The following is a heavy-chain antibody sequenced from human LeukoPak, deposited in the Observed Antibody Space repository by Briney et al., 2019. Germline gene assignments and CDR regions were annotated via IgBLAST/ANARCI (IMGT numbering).Heavy chain of an antibody. J-gene: IGHJ6*03. Sequence: ASVKVSCKASGYTFTSYDINWVRQATGQGLEWMGWMNPNSGNTGYAQKFQGRVTMTRNTSISTAYMELSSLRSEDTAVYYCARGPGCSGGSCYPFTGYYYYMDVWGKGTTVTVSS. V-gene: IGHV1-8*01. CDR2: MNPNSGNT. CDR3: ARGPGCSGGSCYPFTGYYYYMDV. CDR1: GYTFTSYD. D-gene: IGHD2-15*01.